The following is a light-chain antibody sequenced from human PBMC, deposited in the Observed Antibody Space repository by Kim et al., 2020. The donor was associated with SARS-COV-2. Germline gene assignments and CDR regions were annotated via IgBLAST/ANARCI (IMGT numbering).Light chain of an antibody. J-gene: IGLJ2*01. V-gene: IGLV6-57*03. CDR1: RGRIARNC. Sequence: KTGTLPCPPSRGRIARNCVQWSQQLPGSAPPAVFDEDNPRPSGVPDRFSGAIDSSSNSASLTLSELKTEDEADYYCQSYDSSNLVVFGGGTQLTVL. CDR2: EDN. CDR3: QSYDSSNLVV.